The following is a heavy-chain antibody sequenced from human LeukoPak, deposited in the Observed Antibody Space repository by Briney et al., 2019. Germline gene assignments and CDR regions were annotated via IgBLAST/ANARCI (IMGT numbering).Heavy chain of an antibody. CDR2: ISCSGETI. CDR3: IPPAAGLRRTISTEYFQH. V-gene: IGHV3-48*03. Sequence: GGSLRLSCAAAELTFSSYEMYWVRQAPGKGLEWVSYISCSGETIYYADSVKGRFTISRDNANKSLYLRMSSLRVEDTAIYYCIPPAAGLRRTISTEYFQHWGQGALVTVSS. CDR1: ELTFSSYE. D-gene: IGHD6-13*01. J-gene: IGHJ1*01.